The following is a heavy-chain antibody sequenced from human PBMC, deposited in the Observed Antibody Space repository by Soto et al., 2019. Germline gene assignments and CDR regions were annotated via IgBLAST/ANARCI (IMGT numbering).Heavy chain of an antibody. Sequence: HVQLVQSGAEVKKPGSSVKVSCKASGGTFSSYTITWVRQAPGQGLEWMGGIIPIFGTANYAQKFQGRVTITADESTSTAYMELSSLRSEDTAVYYCAREGGSGSCRYYAMDVWGQGTTVTVS. CDR3: AREGGSGSCRYYAMDV. CDR2: IIPIFGTA. D-gene: IGHD3-10*01. J-gene: IGHJ6*02. V-gene: IGHV1-69*12. CDR1: GGTFSSYT.